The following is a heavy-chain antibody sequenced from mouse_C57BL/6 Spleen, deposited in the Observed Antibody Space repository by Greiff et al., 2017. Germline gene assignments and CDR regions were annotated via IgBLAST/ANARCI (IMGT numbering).Heavy chain of an antibody. CDR2: IYPGNSDT. D-gene: IGHD1-1*01. Sequence: VQLQQSGTVLARPGASVKMSCKTSGYTFTSYWMHWVKQRPGQGLEWIGAIYPGNSDTSSNQKFKGKANLTAVTSVSTAYMELSNLTNKASAFYYCTRSLNCGSSYYFDYWGQGTTLTVAS. V-gene: IGHV1-5*01. CDR3: TRSLNCGSSYYFDY. J-gene: IGHJ2*01. CDR1: GYTFTSYW.